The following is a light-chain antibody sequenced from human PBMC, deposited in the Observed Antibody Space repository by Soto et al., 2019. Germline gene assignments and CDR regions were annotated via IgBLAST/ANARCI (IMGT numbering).Light chain of an antibody. CDR3: AAWDDSLNGLL. Sequence: QSALTRPPSASGTPGQRVTISCSGSSSNIGSNAVNWYQQLPGMAPKLVIYTNNQRPSGVPDRFSGSKSGTSASLAISGLQSEDEADYHCAAWDDSLNGLLFGGGTKLTVL. J-gene: IGLJ2*01. CDR1: SSNIGSNA. V-gene: IGLV1-44*01. CDR2: TNN.